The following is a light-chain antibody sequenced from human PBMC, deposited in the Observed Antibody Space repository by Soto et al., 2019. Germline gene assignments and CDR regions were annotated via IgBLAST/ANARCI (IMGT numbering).Light chain of an antibody. J-gene: IGKJ1*01. CDR1: QSVSSY. CDR2: DAS. V-gene: IGKV3-11*01. Sequence: EIVLTQSPATLSLSPGERATLSCRASQSVSSYLAWYQHKPRQAPRLLMYDASTRATGVPARFSASGSGTDFTLTISSLEPEDFALYYCQQRRNWPVTFGQGTKVEIK. CDR3: QQRRNWPVT.